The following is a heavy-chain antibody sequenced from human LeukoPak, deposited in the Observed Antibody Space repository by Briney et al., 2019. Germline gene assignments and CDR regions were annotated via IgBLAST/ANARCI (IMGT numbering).Heavy chain of an antibody. V-gene: IGHV1-2*04. Sequence: ASVKVSCKASGYTFTGYYMHWVRQAPGQGLEWMGWINPNSGGTNYAQKSQGWVTMTRDTSISTAYMELSRLRSDDTAVYYCARDPLLGAGKDAFDIWGQGTMVTVSS. CDR3: ARDPLLGAGKDAFDI. CDR2: INPNSGGT. D-gene: IGHD3-16*01. CDR1: GYTFTGYY. J-gene: IGHJ3*02.